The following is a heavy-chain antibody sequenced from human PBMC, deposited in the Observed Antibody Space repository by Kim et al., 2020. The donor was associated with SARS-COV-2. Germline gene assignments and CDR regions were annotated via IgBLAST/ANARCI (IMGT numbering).Heavy chain of an antibody. Sequence: SETLSLTCTVSGGSISSYYWSWIRQPPGKGLEWIGYIYYSGSTNYNPSLKSRVTISVDTSKNQFSLKLSSVTAADTAVFYCARQVDYYDSSGPLYFAYWGQGTLVTVSS. D-gene: IGHD3-22*01. CDR2: IYYSGST. CDR3: ARQVDYYDSSGPLYFAY. J-gene: IGHJ4*02. CDR1: GGSISSYY. V-gene: IGHV4-59*08.